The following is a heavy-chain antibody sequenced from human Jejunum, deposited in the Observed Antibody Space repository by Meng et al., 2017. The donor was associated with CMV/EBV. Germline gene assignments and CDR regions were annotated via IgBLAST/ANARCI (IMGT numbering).Heavy chain of an antibody. CDR2: VYMSGST. J-gene: IGHJ4*02. Sequence: QVHLQESGSDLVKRTRTLSLTGTGSVVSISGYYGNWIRQSAGKGLEWIGRVYMSGSTNYNPSLRSRVAMSVDTSKTQFSLRLTSVTAADTAVYYCARDRMAAPGTFEYWGQGTLVTVSS. D-gene: IGHD6-13*01. V-gene: IGHV4-4*07. CDR3: ARDRMAAPGTFEY. CDR1: VVSISGYY.